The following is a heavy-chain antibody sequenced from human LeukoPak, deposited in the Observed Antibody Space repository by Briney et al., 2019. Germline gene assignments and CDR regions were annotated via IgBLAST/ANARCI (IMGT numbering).Heavy chain of an antibody. J-gene: IGHJ5*02. Sequence: GASVKVSCKASGYTFTSYDINWVRQATEQGLEWMGWMNPNSGNTGYAQKFQGRVTMTRNTSISTAYMELSSLRSEDTAVYYCARAAVLRFFRKTAPLRFDPWGQGTLVTVSS. CDR3: ARAAVLRFFRKTAPLRFDP. CDR2: MNPNSGNT. V-gene: IGHV1-8*01. D-gene: IGHD3-3*01. CDR1: GYTFTSYD.